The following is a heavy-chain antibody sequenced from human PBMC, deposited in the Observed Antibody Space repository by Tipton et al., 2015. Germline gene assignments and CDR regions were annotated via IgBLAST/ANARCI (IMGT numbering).Heavy chain of an antibody. CDR2: ISHSGNT. Sequence: TLSLTCAVSAYSISSDYYWGWIRQPPGKGLEWIGSISHSGNTYYNPSLKSRVTISVDTSKNQFSLRVRSVTAAGTAVYYCACQDYDILTRDYQTVDYWGQGTLVTVSS. CDR3: ACQDYDILTRDYQTVDY. V-gene: IGHV4-38-2*01. J-gene: IGHJ4*02. D-gene: IGHD3-9*01. CDR1: AYSISSDYY.